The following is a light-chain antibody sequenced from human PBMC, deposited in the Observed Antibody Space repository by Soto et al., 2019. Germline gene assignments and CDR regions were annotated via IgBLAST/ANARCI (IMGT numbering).Light chain of an antibody. CDR2: RDT. J-gene: IGLJ3*02. CDR3: QVWDSSTVV. V-gene: IGLV3-9*01. CDR1: NIGSKN. Sequence: SYELTQPLSVSVALGQTARITCGGNNIGSKNVHWYQLNTGQAPVLVIYRDTNRPSGIPERFSGSNSGNTATLAISGAQVGDDADYYCQVWDSSTVVFGGGTKLTVL.